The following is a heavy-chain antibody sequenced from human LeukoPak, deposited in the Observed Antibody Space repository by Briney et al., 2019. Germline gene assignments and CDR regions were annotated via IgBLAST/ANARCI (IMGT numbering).Heavy chain of an antibody. V-gene: IGHV4-59*01. CDR3: ARANYYGSGSYYYFDY. Sequence: SETLSLTCTVSGGSISSYYWSWIRQPPGKGLEWIGYIHYSGSTNYNPSLKSRVTISVDTSKNQFSLKLSSVTAADTAVYYCARANYYGSGSYYYFDYWGQGTLVTVSS. CDR1: GGSISSYY. CDR2: IHYSGST. J-gene: IGHJ4*02. D-gene: IGHD3-10*01.